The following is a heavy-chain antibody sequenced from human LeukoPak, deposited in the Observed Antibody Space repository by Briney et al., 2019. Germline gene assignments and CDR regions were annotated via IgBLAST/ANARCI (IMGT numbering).Heavy chain of an antibody. Sequence: GGSLRLSCAASGFTFSTYWMHWVRQAPGKGLVWVSRINSDGSSTSYADSVKGRFTISRDNAKNTLYLQMNSLTAEDSAVFFCARGYHGSAASDMDVWGKGTTVTVSS. J-gene: IGHJ6*03. D-gene: IGHD6-13*01. V-gene: IGHV3-74*01. CDR2: INSDGSST. CDR3: ARGYHGSAASDMDV. CDR1: GFTFSTYW.